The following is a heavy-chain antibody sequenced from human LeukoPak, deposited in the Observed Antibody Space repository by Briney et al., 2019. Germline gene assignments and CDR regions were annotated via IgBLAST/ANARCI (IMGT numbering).Heavy chain of an antibody. CDR1: GGSISSYY. CDR2: IYYSGST. J-gene: IGHJ4*02. D-gene: IGHD4-17*01. Sequence: SETLSLTCTVSGGSISSYYWSWIRQPPGKGLEWIGYIYYSGSTYYNPSLKSRVTISVDTSKNQFSLKLSSVTAADTAVYYCARSHRTRVTTFGYWGQGTLVTVSS. V-gene: IGHV4-59*01. CDR3: ARSHRTRVTTFGY.